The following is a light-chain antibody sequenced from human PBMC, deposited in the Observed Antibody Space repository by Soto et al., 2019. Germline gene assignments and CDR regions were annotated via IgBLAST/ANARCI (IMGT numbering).Light chain of an antibody. CDR3: QQLNSYPLT. J-gene: IGKJ3*01. CDR2: PAS. CDR1: QGISSY. Sequence: DIPLTQSPSFLSASVGDRVTITCRASQGISSYLAWYQQKPGKAPTLLIYPASTLQSGVPSRFSGSGSGTEFTLTISSLQPEDFATYCCQQLNSYPLTFGPGTKVDIK. V-gene: IGKV1-9*01.